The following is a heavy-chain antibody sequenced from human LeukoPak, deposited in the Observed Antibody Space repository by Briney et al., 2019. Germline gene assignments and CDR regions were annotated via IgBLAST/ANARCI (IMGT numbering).Heavy chain of an antibody. Sequence: SETLSLTCTVSGGSISNSGYYWGWIRQSPGKGLEWIGSIYYSDSTYYSPSLKSRVTISIDTSKNQFSLKVNSVTAADTAVYYCARLGAIMGVPLYYFDYWGQGTLVTVSS. D-gene: IGHD1-26*01. CDR3: ARLGAIMGVPLYYFDY. J-gene: IGHJ4*02. CDR1: GGSISNSGYY. V-gene: IGHV4-39*01. CDR2: IYYSDST.